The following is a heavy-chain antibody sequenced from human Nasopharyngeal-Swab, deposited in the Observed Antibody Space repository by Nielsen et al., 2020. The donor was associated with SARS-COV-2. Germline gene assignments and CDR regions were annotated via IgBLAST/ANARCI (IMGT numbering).Heavy chain of an antibody. J-gene: IGHJ6*02. CDR2: IWYDGSNK. D-gene: IGHD4/OR15-4a*01. CDR1: GFTFSSYG. Sequence: GESLKISCAASGFTFSSYGMHWVRQAPGKGLEWVAVIWYDGSNKYYADSVKGRFTISRDNSKNTLYLQMNSLRAEDTAVYYCARGTISMDVWGQGTTVTVS. V-gene: IGHV3-33*01. CDR3: ARGTISMDV.